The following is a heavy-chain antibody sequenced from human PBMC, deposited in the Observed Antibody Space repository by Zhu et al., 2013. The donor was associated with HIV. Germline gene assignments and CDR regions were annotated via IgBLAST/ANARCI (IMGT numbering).Heavy chain of an antibody. V-gene: IGHV1-69*06. J-gene: IGHJ6*02. CDR3: ARDSLAGHGLELLYYYYGMDV. CDR1: GGTFSSYA. Sequence: QVQLVQSGAEVKKPGSSVKVSCKASGGTFSSYAISWVRQAPGQGLEWMGGIIPIFGTANYAQKFQGRVTITADKSTSTAYMELSSLRSEDTAVYYCARDSLAGHGLELLYYYYGMDVWGQGTTVTVSS. CDR2: IIPIFGTA. D-gene: IGHD1-7*01.